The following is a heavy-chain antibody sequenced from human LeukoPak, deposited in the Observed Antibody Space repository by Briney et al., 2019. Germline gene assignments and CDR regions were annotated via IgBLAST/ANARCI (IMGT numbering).Heavy chain of an antibody. Sequence: PGGSLRLSCAASGFTFDDYAMHWVRQAPGKGLEWVSGISWNSGSIGYADSVKGRFTISRDKSKDTVYLQMNSLRAEDTAVYYCAKDSRHYYFDYWGQGTPVTVSS. CDR2: ISWNSGSI. CDR3: AKDSRHYYFDY. CDR1: GFTFDDYA. D-gene: IGHD3-3*02. V-gene: IGHV3-9*01. J-gene: IGHJ4*02.